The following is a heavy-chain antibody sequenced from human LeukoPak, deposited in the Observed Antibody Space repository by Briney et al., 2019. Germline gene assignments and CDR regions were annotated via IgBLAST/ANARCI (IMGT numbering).Heavy chain of an antibody. CDR1: GDSVSSNSAA. J-gene: IGHJ6*03. CDR3: ARSHILDGWGSIEYYYYYYMDV. V-gene: IGHV6-1*01. D-gene: IGHD3-16*01. CDR2: TYYRSKWYN. Sequence: SQTLSLTCAISGDSVSSNSAAWNWIRQSPSRGLEWLGRTYYRSKWYNDYAVSVKSRITINPDTSKNQFSLQLNSVTPEDTAVYYCARSHILDGWGSIEYYYYYYMDVWGKGTTVTVSS.